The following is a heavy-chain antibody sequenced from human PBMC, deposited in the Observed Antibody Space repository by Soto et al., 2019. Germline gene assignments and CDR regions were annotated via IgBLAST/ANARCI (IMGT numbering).Heavy chain of an antibody. CDR3: ARRDRSQYYYGMDV. CDR1: GYTITSYA. V-gene: IGHV1-3*01. CDR2: INAGNGNT. J-gene: IGHJ6*02. Sequence: EASVKVSCKASGYTITSYAMHWVRQAPGQRLEWMGWINAGNGNTKYSQKFQGRVTITRDTSANTAYMELSSLRSEDTAVYYCARRDRSQYYYGMDVWGQGTTVTVSS.